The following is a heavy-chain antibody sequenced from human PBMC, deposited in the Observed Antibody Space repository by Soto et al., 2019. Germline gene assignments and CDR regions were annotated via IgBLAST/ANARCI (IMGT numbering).Heavy chain of an antibody. CDR3: AIVNRGSGYQYDFDY. V-gene: IGHV3-48*01. D-gene: IGHD3-3*01. Sequence: EVQLVESGGGLVQPGGSLRLSCAASGFTFSSYSMNWVRQAPGTGLEWVSYISSSSSTIYYADSVKGRFTISRDNAKNSLYLQMNSLRAEDTAVYYCAIVNRGSGYQYDFDYWGQGTLVTVSS. CDR2: ISSSSSTI. J-gene: IGHJ4*02. CDR1: GFTFSSYS.